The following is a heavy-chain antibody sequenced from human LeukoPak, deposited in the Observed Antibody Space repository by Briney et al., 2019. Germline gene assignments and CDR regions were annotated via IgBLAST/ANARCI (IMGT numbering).Heavy chain of an antibody. CDR2: ISQDGSNR. V-gene: IGHV3-7*01. CDR1: GFSFSGFW. D-gene: IGHD2/OR15-2a*01. J-gene: IGHJ4*02. CDR3: AKYLSRALDS. Sequence: GSLRLSCVASGFSFSGFWMSWVRQAPGKGLEWVGLISQDGSNRGYVASVEGRFTISRDNPKNSLFLQMNSLRAEDTAVYFCAKYLSRALDSWGQGTLVTVSS.